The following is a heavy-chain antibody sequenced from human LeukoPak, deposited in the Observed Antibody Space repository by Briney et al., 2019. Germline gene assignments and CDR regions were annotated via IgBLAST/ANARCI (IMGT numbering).Heavy chain of an antibody. J-gene: IGHJ4*02. CDR3: ARNVVVGDTDYFDY. D-gene: IGHD2-15*01. Sequence: PGGSLRLSCAASGFSLSSYWMSWVRQAPGKGLEWVSVIYSGGSTYYPDSVKGRFTMSRDNSKNTLSLQMNSLRGEDTAVYYCARNVVVGDTDYFDYWGQGTLVTVSS. V-gene: IGHV3-66*01. CDR1: GFSLSSYW. CDR2: IYSGGST.